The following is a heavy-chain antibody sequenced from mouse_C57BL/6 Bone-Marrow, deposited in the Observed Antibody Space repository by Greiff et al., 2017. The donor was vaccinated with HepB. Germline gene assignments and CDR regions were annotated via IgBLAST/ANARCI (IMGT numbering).Heavy chain of an antibody. CDR3: ARDIYYYGSKNY. CDR1: GYTFTSYW. D-gene: IGHD1-1*01. V-gene: IGHV1-55*01. CDR2: IYPGSGST. J-gene: IGHJ2*01. Sequence: VQLQQSGAELVKPGASVKMSCKASGYTFTSYWITWVKQRPGQGLEWIGDIYPGSGSTNYNEKFKSKATLTVDTSSSTAYMQLSSLTSEDSAVYYCARDIYYYGSKNYWGQGTTLTVSS.